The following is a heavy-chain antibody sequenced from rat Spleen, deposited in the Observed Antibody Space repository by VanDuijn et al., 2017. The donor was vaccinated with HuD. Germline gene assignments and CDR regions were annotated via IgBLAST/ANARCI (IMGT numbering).Heavy chain of an antibody. J-gene: IGHJ3*01. CDR2: ISSDGSST. CDR1: GFTFNNYG. CDR3: ATGGSWFAY. V-gene: IGHV5-19*01. Sequence: EVQLVESGGGLVQPGRSLKLSCAASGFTFNNYGMHWIRQAPTKGLEWVATISSDGSSTYYRDSVKGRFTISRDNAKNTLFLQMDSLRSEDTATYYCATGGSWFAYWGQGTLVTVSS. D-gene: IGHD5-1*01.